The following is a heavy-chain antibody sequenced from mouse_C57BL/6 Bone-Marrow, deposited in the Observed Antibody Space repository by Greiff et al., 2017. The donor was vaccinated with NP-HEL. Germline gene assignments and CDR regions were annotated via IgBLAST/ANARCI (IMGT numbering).Heavy chain of an antibody. V-gene: IGHV10-1*01. CDR1: GFSFNTYA. CDR3: VMWAGYYLLYSMDY. J-gene: IGHJ4*01. CDR2: IRSKSNNYAT. D-gene: IGHD2-3*01. Sequence: VQLKESGGGLVQPKGSLKLSCAASGFSFNTYAMNWVRQAPGKGLEWVARIRSKSNNYATYYAESVKDRFTISRDDSESILYLQMNNLKTYDTAMYYYVMWAGYYLLYSMDYWGQGTSVTVSS.